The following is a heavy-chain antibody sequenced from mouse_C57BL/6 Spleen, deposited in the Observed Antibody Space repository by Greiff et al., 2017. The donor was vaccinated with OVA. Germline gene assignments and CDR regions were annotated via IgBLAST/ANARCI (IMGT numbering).Heavy chain of an antibody. CDR3: ARSTAQAPLFAY. V-gene: IGHV1-69*01. J-gene: IGHJ3*01. CDR1: GYTFTSYW. Sequence: QVQLQQPGAELVMPGASVKLSCKASGYTFTSYWMHWVKQRPGQGLEWIGEIDPSDSYTNYNQKFKGKSTLTVDKSSSTAYMQLSSLTSEDSAVYYCARSTAQAPLFAYWGQGTLVTVSA. D-gene: IGHD3-2*02. CDR2: IDPSDSYT.